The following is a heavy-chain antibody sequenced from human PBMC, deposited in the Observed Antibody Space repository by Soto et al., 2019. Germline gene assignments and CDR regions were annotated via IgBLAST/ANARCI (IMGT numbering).Heavy chain of an antibody. Sequence: QVQLVQSGAEVKKPGASVTVSCKASGYTFTSYGLSWVRQAPGQGLECMGWISAHSGHTNYAHHLQGRVTMTTDTSTSTAYMELRSLRSDDTAVYYCARDGGNYDILTGGSDYWGQGTLVTVSS. CDR1: GYTFTSYG. CDR3: ARDGGNYDILTGGSDY. V-gene: IGHV1-18*01. CDR2: ISAHSGHT. J-gene: IGHJ4*02. D-gene: IGHD3-9*01.